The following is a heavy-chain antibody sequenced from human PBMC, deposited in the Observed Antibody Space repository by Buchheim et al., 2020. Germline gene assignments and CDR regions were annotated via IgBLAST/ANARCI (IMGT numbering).Heavy chain of an antibody. CDR1: GYTFSSYG. CDR3: ARGGSSGSYGITPHNWFDP. V-gene: IGHV1-18*01. J-gene: IGHJ5*02. CDR2: ISGYNGGT. Sequence: QVQLVQSGAEVKKPGASVKVSCKASGYTFSSYGINWVRQAPGQGLEWMGWISGYNGGTNYAQIFQGRGTMTTDTSTSTAYMELRSLRSDDTAMYYCARGGSSGSYGITPHNWFDPWGQGTL. D-gene: IGHD1-26*01.